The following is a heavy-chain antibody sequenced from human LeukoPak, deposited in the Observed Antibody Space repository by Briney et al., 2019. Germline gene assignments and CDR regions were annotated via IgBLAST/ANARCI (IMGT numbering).Heavy chain of an antibody. J-gene: IGHJ5*02. CDR2: IWYDGSNK. Sequence: GRSLRLSCEASGFTFSSHAMHWVRQAPGKGLEWVAVIWYDGSNKYYADSVKGRFTISRDNSKNTLYLQMNSLRAEDTAVYYCARDLQAAGFDPWGQGTLVTVSS. V-gene: IGHV3-33*08. CDR1: GFTFSSHA. D-gene: IGHD6-13*01. CDR3: ARDLQAAGFDP.